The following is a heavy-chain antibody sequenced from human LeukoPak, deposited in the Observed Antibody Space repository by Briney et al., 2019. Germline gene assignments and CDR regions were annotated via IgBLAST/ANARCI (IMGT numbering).Heavy chain of an antibody. J-gene: IGHJ3*02. D-gene: IGHD1-20*01. CDR1: GGSFSGYY. CDR2: VYHSGST. V-gene: IGHV4-34*01. CDR3: ARRPAITGTDAAFDI. Sequence: SETLSLTCAVYGGSFSGYYWSWVRQPPGKGLEWIGEVYHSGSTYYSPSLKSRVAISVDTSKNQFSLKLTSVTAADTAVYYCARRPAITGTDAAFDIWGQGTMVTVSS.